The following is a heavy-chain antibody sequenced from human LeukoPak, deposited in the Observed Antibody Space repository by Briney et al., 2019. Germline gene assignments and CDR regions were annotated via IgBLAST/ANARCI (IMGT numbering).Heavy chain of an antibody. CDR3: AYSDHFDS. J-gene: IGHJ4*02. D-gene: IGHD4-17*01. CDR2: IYTSGST. Sequence: QPGGSLRLSCVASGFTVSSNYMSWVRQAPGKGLEWVSVIYTSGSTHYADSVKGRFTISRDNAKNTLYLQMNRLTGEDTAVYYCAYSDHFDSWGQGTLVTVSS. CDR1: GFTVSSNY. V-gene: IGHV3-66*01.